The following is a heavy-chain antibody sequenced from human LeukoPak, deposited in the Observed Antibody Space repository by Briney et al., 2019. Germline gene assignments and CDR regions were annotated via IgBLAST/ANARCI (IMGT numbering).Heavy chain of an antibody. V-gene: IGHV3-48*01. Sequence: GGSLRLSCAASGFTFSSYSMNWVRQAPGKGLEWVSYISSSSSTIYYGASVKGRFTISRDNSKNTLNLQMNSLRAEDTAVYYCATSKYSGSYWGQGTLVTVSS. CDR3: ATSKYSGSY. CDR2: ISSSSSTI. J-gene: IGHJ4*02. D-gene: IGHD1-26*01. CDR1: GFTFSSYS.